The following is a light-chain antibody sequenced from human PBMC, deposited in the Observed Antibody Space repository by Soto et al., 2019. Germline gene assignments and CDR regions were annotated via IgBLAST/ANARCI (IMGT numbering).Light chain of an antibody. V-gene: IGLV1-40*01. CDR2: GNS. CDR1: SSNIGAGYD. Sequence: QSVLTQPPSVSGAPGQRVTISCTGSSSNIGAGYDVHWYQQLPGTATKLLISGNSNRPSGVPDRFSGSKSGTSASLASTGRQAEDEADYYCQSYDSSLSALFGGGTKLTVL. CDR3: QSYDSSLSAL. J-gene: IGLJ3*02.